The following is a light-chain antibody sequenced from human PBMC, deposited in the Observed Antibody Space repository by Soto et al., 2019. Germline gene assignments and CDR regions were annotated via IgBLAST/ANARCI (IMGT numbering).Light chain of an antibody. V-gene: IGLV2-14*01. CDR2: EVS. CDR1: SSDVGGYKF. CDR3: GSYTGSIYV. J-gene: IGLJ1*01. Sequence: QSVLTQPASVSGSPGQSITISCTGTSSDVGGYKFVSWYQQHPGKAPKLMIYEVSNRPLGVSSRFSGSKSGNTASLTISGLQAEDEADYYCGSYTGSIYVFGPGTKVTVL.